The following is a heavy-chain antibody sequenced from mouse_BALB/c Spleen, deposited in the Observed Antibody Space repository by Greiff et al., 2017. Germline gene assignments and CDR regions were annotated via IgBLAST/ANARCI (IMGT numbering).Heavy chain of an antibody. D-gene: IGHD1-1*01. Sequence: VQLQQSGTVLARPGASVKMSCKASGYTFTSYWMHWVKQRPGQGLEWIGAIYPGNSDTSYNQKFKGKAKLTAVTSTSTAYMELSSLTNEDSAVYYCTRSGTLYGSPHWYFDVWGAGTTVTVSS. V-gene: IGHV1-5*01. CDR3: TRSGTLYGSPHWYFDV. CDR1: GYTFTSYW. J-gene: IGHJ1*01. CDR2: IYPGNSDT.